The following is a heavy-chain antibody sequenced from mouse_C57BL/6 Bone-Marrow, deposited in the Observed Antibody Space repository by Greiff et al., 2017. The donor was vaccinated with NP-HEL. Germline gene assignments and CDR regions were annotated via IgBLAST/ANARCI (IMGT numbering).Heavy chain of an antibody. CDR2: INPNNGGT. CDR3: ASNWDYFDY. Sequence: VQLKESGPELVKPGASVKMSCKASGYTFTDYNMHWVKQSHGKSLEWIGYINPNNGGTSYNQKFKGKATLTVNKSSSTAYMELRSLTSEDSAVYYCASNWDYFDYWGQGTTLTVSS. CDR1: GYTFTDYN. D-gene: IGHD4-1*01. J-gene: IGHJ2*01. V-gene: IGHV1-22*01.